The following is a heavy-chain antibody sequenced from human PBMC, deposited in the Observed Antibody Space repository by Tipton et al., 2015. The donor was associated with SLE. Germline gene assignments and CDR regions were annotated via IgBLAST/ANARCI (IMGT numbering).Heavy chain of an antibody. CDR2: ISSSSSTI. Sequence: SLRLSCAASGFTFSSYSMNWVRQAPGKGLEWVSYISSSSSTIYYADSVKGRFTISRDNAKNSLYLQMNSLRDEDTAVYYCARERITMVWGVIITGYFDLWGRGTLVTVSS. CDR3: ARERITMVWGVIITGYFDL. V-gene: IGHV3-48*02. J-gene: IGHJ2*01. CDR1: GFTFSSYS. D-gene: IGHD3-10*01.